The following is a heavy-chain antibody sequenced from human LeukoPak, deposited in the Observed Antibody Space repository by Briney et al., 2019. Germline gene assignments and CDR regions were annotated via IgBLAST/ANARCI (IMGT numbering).Heavy chain of an antibody. J-gene: IGHJ6*03. D-gene: IGHD2-15*01. CDR2: INPNSGGT. CDR1: GYTFTGYY. CDR3: ARVSCYYYYMDV. V-gene: IGHV1-2*02. Sequence: ASVKVSCKASGYTFTGYYMHWVRQAPGQGLEWMGWINPNSGGTNYAQKFQGRVTMTRDTSISTAYMELSRLRSDDTAVYYCARVSCYYYYMDVWGKGTTVTVSS.